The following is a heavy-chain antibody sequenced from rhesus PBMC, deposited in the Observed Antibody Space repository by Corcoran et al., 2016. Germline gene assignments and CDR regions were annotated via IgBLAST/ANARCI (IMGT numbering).Heavy chain of an antibody. CDR2: IGGRSGRP. J-gene: IGHJ6*01. V-gene: IGHV4-165*01. CDR3: ARGGPLYYYGLDS. D-gene: IGHD1-1*01. Sequence: QVQLQESGPGVVKPSETLSLTCAVSGGSIRGYYLWRWLRQPPGTGLEWIGYIGGRSGRPNDNPSLKSRVNISKDAAKNQFSLKLSSVPAADTAVYYCARGGPLYYYGLDSWGQGVVVTVSS. CDR1: GGSIRGYY.